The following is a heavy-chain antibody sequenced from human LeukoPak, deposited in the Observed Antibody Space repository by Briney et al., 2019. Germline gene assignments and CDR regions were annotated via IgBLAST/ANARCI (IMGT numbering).Heavy chain of an antibody. J-gene: IGHJ5*02. CDR1: GGSISTSSYY. Sequence: SETLSLTCTVSGGSISTSSYYWGWIRQPPGKGLEWIGSIYYSGSTYYNPPLKSRVTISVDTSTNQFSLKLSSVTAADTAVYYCARHHSSSGDWFDPWGQGILVTVSS. CDR3: ARHHSSSGDWFDP. V-gene: IGHV4-39*01. D-gene: IGHD6-13*01. CDR2: IYYSGST.